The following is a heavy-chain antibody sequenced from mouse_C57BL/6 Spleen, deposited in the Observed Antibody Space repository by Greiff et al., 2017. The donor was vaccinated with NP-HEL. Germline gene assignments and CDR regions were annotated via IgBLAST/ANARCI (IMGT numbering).Heavy chain of an antibody. Sequence: VQLKESGAELARPGASVKLSCKASGYTFTSYGISWVKQRTGQGLEWIGEIYPRSGNTYYNEKFKGKATLTADQSSSTAYMELRSLTSEDSAVYFCARSPVYYDYDDLFAYWGQGTLVTVSA. D-gene: IGHD2-4*01. V-gene: IGHV1-81*01. CDR3: ARSPVYYDYDDLFAY. CDR1: GYTFTSYG. CDR2: IYPRSGNT. J-gene: IGHJ3*01.